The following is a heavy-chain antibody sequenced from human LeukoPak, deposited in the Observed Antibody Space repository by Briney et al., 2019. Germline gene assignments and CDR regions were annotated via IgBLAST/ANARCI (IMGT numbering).Heavy chain of an antibody. CDR1: GGSISSGSYY. CDR2: ISTSGST. D-gene: IGHD1-26*01. Sequence: SETLSLTCTVSGGSISSGSYYWTWIRQPAGKRLEWIGRISTSGSTNYNPSLKSRITISIDTSKNQFSLKLSSVTAADTALYYCARDSTTTWYGQDYWGQGTLVTVSS. J-gene: IGHJ4*02. CDR3: ARDSTTTWYGQDY. V-gene: IGHV4-61*02.